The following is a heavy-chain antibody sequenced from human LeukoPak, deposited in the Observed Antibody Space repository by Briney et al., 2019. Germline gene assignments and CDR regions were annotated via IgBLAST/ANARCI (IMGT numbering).Heavy chain of an antibody. V-gene: IGHV4-59*13. CDR1: GGSISSYY. CDR3: ARGAMTTASTFDY. Sequence: SETLSLTCTVSGGSISSYYWSWIRQPPGKGMEWMGYVYYSGSTNFNPSLKSGVTLSVGTSKNQFFLKVRSVSAASTAVYSFARGAMTTASTFDYRGQGTLVSVS. CDR2: VYYSGST. J-gene: IGHJ4*02. D-gene: IGHD4-11*01.